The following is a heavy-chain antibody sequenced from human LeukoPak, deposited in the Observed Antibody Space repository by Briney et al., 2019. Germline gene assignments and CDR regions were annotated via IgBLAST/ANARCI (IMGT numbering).Heavy chain of an antibody. CDR3: ARKHLESSSWYLPFDF. V-gene: IGHV3-43*02. CDR1: GFTFDDYA. CDR2: ISGDGGST. Sequence: GGSLRLSCAASGFTFDDYAMHWVRQAPGKGLEWVSLISGDGGSTSYADSMKGRFTISRDNSKNSLYLQPNSLRPEDTALYYCARKHLESSSWYLPFDFWGQGTLVTVSS. D-gene: IGHD6-13*01. J-gene: IGHJ4*02.